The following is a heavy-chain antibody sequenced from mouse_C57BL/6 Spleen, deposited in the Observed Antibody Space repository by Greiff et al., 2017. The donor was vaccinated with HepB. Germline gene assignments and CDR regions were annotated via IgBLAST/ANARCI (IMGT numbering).Heavy chain of an antibody. CDR3: ARSGYYGSSPHLYFDV. CDR1: GYTFTSYG. D-gene: IGHD1-1*01. J-gene: IGHJ1*03. CDR2: IYPRSGNT. Sequence: VQLQQSGAELARPGASVKLSCKASGYTFTSYGISWVKQRTGQGLEWIGEIYPRSGNTYYNEKFKGKATLTADKSSSTAYMELRSLTSEDSAVYFCARSGYYGSSPHLYFDVWGTGTTVTVSS. V-gene: IGHV1-81*01.